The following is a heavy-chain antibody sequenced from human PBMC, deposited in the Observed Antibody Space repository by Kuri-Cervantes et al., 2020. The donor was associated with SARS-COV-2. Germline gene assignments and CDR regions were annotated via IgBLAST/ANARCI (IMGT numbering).Heavy chain of an antibody. CDR1: GFTVSSNY. D-gene: IGHD2-15*01. Sequence: GGSLRLSCAASGFTVSSNYMSWVRQAPGKGLEWVSSISSSSSYIYYADSVKGRFTISRDNSKNTLYLQMNSLRAEDTAVYYCARDLRGYHAYGMDVWGQGTTVTVYS. V-gene: IGHV3-21*04. J-gene: IGHJ6*02. CDR2: ISSSSSYI. CDR3: ARDLRGYHAYGMDV.